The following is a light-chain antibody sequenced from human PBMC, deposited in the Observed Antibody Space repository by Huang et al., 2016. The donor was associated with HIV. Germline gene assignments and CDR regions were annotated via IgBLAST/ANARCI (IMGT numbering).Light chain of an antibody. J-gene: IGKJ1*01. CDR1: RDISTF. Sequence: MTQSPPSLSASIGDRVTLTCRASRDISTFLAWYQQKPGKPPRLLIYAASILHSGVPYRFSGGGSGTNFTLTVSSRQPEDVANYYCQKYDSAPRTFGQGTKLEL. V-gene: IGKV1-27*01. CDR2: AAS. CDR3: QKYDSAPRT.